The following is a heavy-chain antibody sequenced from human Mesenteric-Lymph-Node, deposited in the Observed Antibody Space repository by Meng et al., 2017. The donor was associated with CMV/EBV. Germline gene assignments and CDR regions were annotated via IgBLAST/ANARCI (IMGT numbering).Heavy chain of an antibody. J-gene: IGHJ4*02. Sequence: GESLKISCAASGFTFSSFSMNWVRRAPGKGLEWVSSITSGGTYIYYADSVKGRFTISRDNAENSLSLQMNSLRAEDTAVYYCARGLEGDYWGQGTLVTVSS. CDR2: ITSGGTYI. V-gene: IGHV3-21*01. D-gene: IGHD1-1*01. CDR3: ARGLEGDY. CDR1: GFTFSSFS.